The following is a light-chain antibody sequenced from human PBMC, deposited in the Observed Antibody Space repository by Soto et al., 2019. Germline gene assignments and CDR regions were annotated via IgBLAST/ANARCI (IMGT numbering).Light chain of an antibody. CDR1: QSVSSY. J-gene: IGKJ1*01. V-gene: IGKV3-15*01. Sequence: EIVMTQSPATLSVSPGERATLSCRASQSVSSYLAWYQQKPGQAPRLLLYGASTRATGIPARFSGSGSGTEFTLTISSLQSEDFAVYYCQQYNNWWTFGQGTKVEIK. CDR3: QQYNNWWT. CDR2: GAS.